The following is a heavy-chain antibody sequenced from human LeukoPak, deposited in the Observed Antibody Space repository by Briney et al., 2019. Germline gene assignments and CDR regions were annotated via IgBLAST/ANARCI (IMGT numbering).Heavy chain of an antibody. D-gene: IGHD5-18*01. CDR3: ARDNSYGQVFKGY. V-gene: IGHV1-69*04. J-gene: IGHJ4*02. Sequence: SVKVSCKASGGTFSSYAISWVRQAPGQGLEWMGRIIPILGIANYAQKFQGRVTITADKSTSTAYMELSSLRSEDTAVYYCARDNSYGQVFKGYWGQGTLVTVSS. CDR1: GGTFSSYA. CDR2: IIPILGIA.